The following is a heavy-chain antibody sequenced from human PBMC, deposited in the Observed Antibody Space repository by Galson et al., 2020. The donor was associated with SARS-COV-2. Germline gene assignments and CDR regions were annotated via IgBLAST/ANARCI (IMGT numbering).Heavy chain of an antibody. CDR1: GGDIYISSNY. CDR3: ARDLMRWRGARSYYFGMGV. J-gene: IGHJ6*02. CDR2: VYYTGTT. Sequence: ASETLSLTCSVSGGDIYISSNYCAWIRKAPGKGLEGIASVYYTGTTYFNPSLKRRVNIAADRSRNQFSLQLSSVTAADTAVYYCARDLMRWRGARSYYFGMGVWGPGTMVTVSS. D-gene: IGHD3-10*01. V-gene: IGHV4-39*07.